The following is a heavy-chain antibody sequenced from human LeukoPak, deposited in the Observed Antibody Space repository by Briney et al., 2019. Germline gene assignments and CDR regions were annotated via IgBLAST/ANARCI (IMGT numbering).Heavy chain of an antibody. CDR2: IYSGGST. D-gene: IGHD6-6*01. J-gene: IGHJ4*02. CDR1: GFTVSSNY. V-gene: IGHV3-53*01. CDR3: AKTPDSSSSGFRPLFDY. Sequence: PGGSLRLSCAASGFTVSSNYMSWVRQAPGKGLEWVSVIYSGGSTYYADSVKGRFTISRDNSKNTLYLQMNSLRAEDTAVYYCAKTPDSSSSGFRPLFDYWGQGTLVTVSS.